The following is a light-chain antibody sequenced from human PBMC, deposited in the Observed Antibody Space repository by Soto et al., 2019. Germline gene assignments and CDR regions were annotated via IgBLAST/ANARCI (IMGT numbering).Light chain of an antibody. J-gene: IGLJ1*01. Sequence: QSVLTQPASVSGSPGQSITISCTGTSSDIGTYDLVSWYQQHPGKAPRVMIYEGTKRPSGVSNRFSASKSGNTASLTISGLQAEDEGDYYCSSYTRAKTYVFGTGTKVTVL. CDR3: SSYTRAKTYV. CDR2: EGT. V-gene: IGLV2-14*02. CDR1: SSDIGTYDL.